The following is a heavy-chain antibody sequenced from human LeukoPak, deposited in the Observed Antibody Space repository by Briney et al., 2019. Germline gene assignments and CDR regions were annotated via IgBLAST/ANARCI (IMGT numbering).Heavy chain of an antibody. D-gene: IGHD3-3*01. CDR1: GFTFSSYA. CDR3: AKNALLGVVISYFDY. V-gene: IGHV3-23*01. J-gene: IGHJ4*02. CDR2: ISGSGGST. Sequence: GRSLRLSCAAAGFTFSSYAMGWVRQAPGKGLEWVSSISGSGGSTYYADSVKGRFTISRDNSKNTLYLQMNSLRAEDTAVYYCAKNALLGVVISYFDYWGQGTLVTVSS.